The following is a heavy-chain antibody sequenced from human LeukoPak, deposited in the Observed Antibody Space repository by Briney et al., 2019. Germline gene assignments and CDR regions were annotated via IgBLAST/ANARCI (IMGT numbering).Heavy chain of an antibody. J-gene: IGHJ4*02. CDR2: ISAYNGNT. CDR3: ARGPYCSGATCYSQYFDF. D-gene: IGHD2-15*01. V-gene: IGHV1-18*01. CDR1: GYTFTSHG. Sequence: ASVKVSCKASGYTFTSHGISLVRQAPGQGLEWMGWISAYNGNTYYAQKFRGRVTMTTDTYTSTAYMELRSLSSDDTAVYYCARGPYCSGATCYSQYFDFWGQGTLVPVSS.